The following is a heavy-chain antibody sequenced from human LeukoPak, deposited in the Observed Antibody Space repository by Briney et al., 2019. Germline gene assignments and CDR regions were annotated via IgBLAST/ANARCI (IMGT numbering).Heavy chain of an antibody. V-gene: IGHV3-23*01. D-gene: IGHD3-22*01. Sequence: GSLRLSCAASGFTFSTYEMNWVRQAPGEGLEWISYISGSGSDVKYADSVKGRFTISRDNSKNTLYLQMNSLRAEDTAVYYCAKDMYYDSSGPVFDYWGQGTLVTVSS. CDR3: AKDMYYDSSGPVFDY. J-gene: IGHJ4*02. CDR1: GFTFSTYE. CDR2: ISGSGSDV.